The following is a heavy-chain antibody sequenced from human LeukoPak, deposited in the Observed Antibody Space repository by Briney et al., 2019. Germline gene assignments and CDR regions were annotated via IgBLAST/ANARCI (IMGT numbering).Heavy chain of an antibody. J-gene: IGHJ4*02. CDR2: ISYDGSNK. V-gene: IGHV3-30*18. CDR3: AKKGGSGWYYFDY. Sequence: GGSLRLSCAASGFTFRSYGMHWDRQAPGKGLEWVAVISYDGSNKYYADSVKGRFTISRDNSKNTLYLQMNSLRAEDTAVYYCAKKGGSGWYYFDYWGQGTLVTVSS. CDR1: GFTFRSYG. D-gene: IGHD6-19*01.